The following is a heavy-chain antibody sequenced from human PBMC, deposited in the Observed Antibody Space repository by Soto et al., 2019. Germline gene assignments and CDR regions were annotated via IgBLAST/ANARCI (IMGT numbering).Heavy chain of an antibody. V-gene: IGHV4-31*03. D-gene: IGHD2-2*01. CDR3: ARSSTSANSFDY. CDR1: GGSISSGGYY. CDR2: IYYSGST. Sequence: QVQLQESGPGLVKPSQTLSLTYTVSGGSISSGGYYWSWIRQHPGKGLEWIGYIYYSGSTYYNPSLKSRVTISVDTSKNQFSLKLSSVTAADTAVYYCARSSTSANSFDYWGQGTLVTVSS. J-gene: IGHJ4*02.